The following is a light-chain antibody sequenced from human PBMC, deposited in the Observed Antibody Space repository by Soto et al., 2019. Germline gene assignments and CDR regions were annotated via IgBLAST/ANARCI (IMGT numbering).Light chain of an antibody. CDR3: QQYNYWPPFT. CDR2: GAS. CDR1: QSASNN. V-gene: IGKV3-15*01. Sequence: EIVMTQSPATLSVSPGDRATLSCRASQSASNNVACYHQKPGQAPRLLIYGASTRASGLPARFSGSGSGTDFTLTISSLQSEDFGVYYCQQYNYWPPFTFGQGTKLEIK. J-gene: IGKJ2*01.